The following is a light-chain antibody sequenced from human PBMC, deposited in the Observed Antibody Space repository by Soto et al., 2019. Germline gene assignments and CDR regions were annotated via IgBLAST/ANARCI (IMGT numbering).Light chain of an antibody. Sequence: EIVLTQSPGTLSLSPGERATLSCRASQSVSSSYLAWYQQKPGQAPRLLIYGASSRATGIPDRFSGSGSGTDFTLTISRLEPEDCAGYYCQQYGSSPLITFGQGTRLEIK. CDR3: QQYGSSPLIT. V-gene: IGKV3-20*01. J-gene: IGKJ5*01. CDR2: GAS. CDR1: QSVSSSY.